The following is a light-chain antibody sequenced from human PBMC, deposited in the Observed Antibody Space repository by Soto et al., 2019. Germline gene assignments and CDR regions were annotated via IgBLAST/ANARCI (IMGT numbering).Light chain of an antibody. CDR1: HNVDIY. CDR2: DAS. Sequence: EVVLTQSPATLSLSPGETATLSCRASHNVDIYLAWYQQKPGQAPRLLIYDASNRATGIPARFSGSGSGTDFTLTISSLEPADSAVYSCQQRKHWPPLTRGQGTRLE. CDR3: QQRKHWPPLT. V-gene: IGKV3-11*01. J-gene: IGKJ5*01.